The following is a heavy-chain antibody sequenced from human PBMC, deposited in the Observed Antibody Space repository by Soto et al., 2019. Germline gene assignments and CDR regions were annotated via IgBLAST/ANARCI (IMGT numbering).Heavy chain of an antibody. V-gene: IGHV3-23*01. J-gene: IGHJ6*02. CDR1: RFTFSSYT. D-gene: IGHD3-16*01. CDR3: AKVGGATIRNGMDV. Sequence: GSLRLSCAASRFTFSSYTMSWVRQAPGKGLEWISTIGGSAGGTYYADSVKGRFTISRDNSKSTLYLQMDSLRAEDTAVYYCAKVGGATIRNGMDVWGQGTTVTVSS. CDR2: IGGSAGGT.